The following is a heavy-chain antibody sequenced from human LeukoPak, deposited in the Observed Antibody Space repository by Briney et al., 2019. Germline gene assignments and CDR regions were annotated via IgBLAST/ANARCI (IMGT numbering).Heavy chain of an antibody. Sequence: PSETLSLTCTVSGGSISSSSYYWGWIRQSPGKGLEWIGSIYYSGSTYYNPSLKSRVTISVDTSKNQFSLKLSSVTAADTAVYYCAAYCSSTSCLRNWFDPWGQGTLVTVSS. CDR2: IYYSGST. CDR3: AAYCSSTSCLRNWFDP. D-gene: IGHD2-2*01. V-gene: IGHV4-39*01. J-gene: IGHJ5*02. CDR1: GGSISSSSYY.